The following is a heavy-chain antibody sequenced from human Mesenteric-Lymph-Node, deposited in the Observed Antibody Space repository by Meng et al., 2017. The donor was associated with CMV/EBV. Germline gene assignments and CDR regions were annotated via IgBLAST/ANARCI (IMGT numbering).Heavy chain of an antibody. CDR3: ARDRTIVGASYGMDV. D-gene: IGHD1-26*01. J-gene: IGHJ6*02. V-gene: IGHV3-21*06. CDR2: MTNSDSQI. Sequence: GESLKISCVASGFTFSSYTMNWVRQAPGKGLEWVASMTNSDSQIYYADSVKGRFTISRDNAKNSLYLQMNSLRAEDTAVFYCARDRTIVGASYGMDVWGQGTTVTVSS. CDR1: GFTFSSYT.